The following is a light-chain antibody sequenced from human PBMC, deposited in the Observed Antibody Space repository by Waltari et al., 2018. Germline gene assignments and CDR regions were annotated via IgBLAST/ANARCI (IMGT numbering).Light chain of an antibody. Sequence: IVMTQSPATLSVSPGGGATLSCRASQSINSNVAWFQQKPGQSPRLLIYEASTRATGVPARFSGIGSGTDFTLTISSLQSEDSATYYCQQYNNGPPETFGQGTKVEIK. V-gene: IGKV3-15*01. CDR1: QSINSN. CDR2: EAS. CDR3: QQYNNGPPET. J-gene: IGKJ1*01.